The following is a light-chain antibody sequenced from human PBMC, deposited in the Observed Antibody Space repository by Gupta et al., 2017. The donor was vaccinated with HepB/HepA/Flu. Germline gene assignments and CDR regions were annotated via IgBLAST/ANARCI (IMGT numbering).Light chain of an antibody. V-gene: IGKV3-20*01. Sequence: EIVLTQSPATLSLSPGERATLSCRASQSIRNTYLAWYQQKPGQAPRLLIYGASSRATGIPDRFSGSGSGTDFTLTISRLEPEDFAVYYCQQYGTSPYTFGQGTKVDIK. CDR1: QSIRNTY. CDR2: GAS. CDR3: QQYGTSPYT. J-gene: IGKJ2*01.